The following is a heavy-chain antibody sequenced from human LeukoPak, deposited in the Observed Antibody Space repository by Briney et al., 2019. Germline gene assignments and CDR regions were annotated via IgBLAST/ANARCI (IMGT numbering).Heavy chain of an antibody. V-gene: IGHV7-4-1*02. CDR1: GYTFTSYA. CDR2: INTKTGNP. J-gene: IGHJ4*02. D-gene: IGHD3-10*01. Sequence: ASVKVSCKASGYTFTSYAMNWVRQAPGQGLEWMGWINTKTGNPTYAQGFTGRFVFSLDTSVSTAYLEISSLKADDTAVYFCARDQESSTFDSWGQGTLVAVSS. CDR3: ARDQESSTFDS.